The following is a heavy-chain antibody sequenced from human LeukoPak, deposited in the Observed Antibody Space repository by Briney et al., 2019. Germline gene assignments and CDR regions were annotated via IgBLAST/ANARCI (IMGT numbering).Heavy chain of an antibody. J-gene: IGHJ6*04. CDR3: ARDPHCRV. CDR2: IYYSGNT. D-gene: IGHD2-15*01. V-gene: IGHV4-39*07. Sequence: PSETLSLTCTVSGDSISSSNSYWGWIRQPPGKGLEWIGSIYYSGNTYYNASLKSRVTISVDTSKNQFSLKLTSVTAADTAVYYCARDPHCRVWGKGTTVTISS. CDR1: GDSISSSNSY.